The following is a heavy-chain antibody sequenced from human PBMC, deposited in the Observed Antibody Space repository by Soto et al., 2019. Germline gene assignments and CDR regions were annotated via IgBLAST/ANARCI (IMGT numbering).Heavy chain of an antibody. CDR1: GYTFTSYG. Sequence: ASVKVSCKASGYTFTSYGISWVRQAPGQGLEWMGWISAYNGNANYAQKLQGRVTMTTDTSTSTAYMELRSLRSDDTAVYYCARDLYDFWSGYYGGGGYWGQGTLVTVSS. V-gene: IGHV1-18*01. CDR3: ARDLYDFWSGYYGGGGY. CDR2: ISAYNGNA. J-gene: IGHJ4*02. D-gene: IGHD3-3*01.